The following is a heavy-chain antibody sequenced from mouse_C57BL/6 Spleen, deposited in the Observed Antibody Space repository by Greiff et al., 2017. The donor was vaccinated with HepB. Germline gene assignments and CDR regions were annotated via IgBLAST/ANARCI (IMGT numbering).Heavy chain of an antibody. CDR2: ISSGSSTI. V-gene: IGHV5-17*01. Sequence: EVKVVESGGGLVKPGGSLKLSCAASGFTFSDYGMHWVRQAPEKGLEWVAYISSGSSTIYYADTVKGRFTISRDNAKNTLFLQMTSLRSEDTAMYYCARPYYGSSYDYFDYWGQGTTLTVSS. CDR1: GFTFSDYG. D-gene: IGHD1-1*01. CDR3: ARPYYGSSYDYFDY. J-gene: IGHJ2*01.